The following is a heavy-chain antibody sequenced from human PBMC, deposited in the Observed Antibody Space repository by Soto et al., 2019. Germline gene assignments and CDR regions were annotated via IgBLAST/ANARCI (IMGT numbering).Heavy chain of an antibody. CDR2: INHSGST. V-gene: IGHV4-34*02. D-gene: IGHD5-12*01. Sequence: QVQLQQWGAGLLKPSETLSLTCAVYGESFSGYYWSWIRQPPGKGLEWIGEINHSGSTNYNPSLKSRVTMSVDTSKNQFSLKLSSVTAADTAMYYCAGNIVATISSFDSWGQGTLVTVSS. CDR1: GESFSGYY. CDR3: AGNIVATISSFDS. J-gene: IGHJ4*02.